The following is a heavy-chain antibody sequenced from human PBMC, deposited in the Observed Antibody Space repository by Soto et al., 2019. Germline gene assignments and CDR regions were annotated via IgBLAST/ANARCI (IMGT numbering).Heavy chain of an antibody. V-gene: IGHV4-59*01. Sequence: SETLSLTCSVSGGSIISYYWSWIRQPPGKGLEWIGYIYYSGSTNYNPSLKSRVTISVDTSKNQFSLQLSSVTAADTALYYCARSSTIAAAGSFDYWGKGTLVTVSS. CDR1: GGSIISYY. D-gene: IGHD6-13*01. CDR2: IYYSGST. J-gene: IGHJ4*02. CDR3: ARSSTIAAAGSFDY.